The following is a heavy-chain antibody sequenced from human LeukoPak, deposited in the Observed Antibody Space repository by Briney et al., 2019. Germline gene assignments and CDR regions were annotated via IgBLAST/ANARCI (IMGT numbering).Heavy chain of an antibody. J-gene: IGHJ3*02. CDR3: ARGSMTTDAFDI. V-gene: IGHV4-59*11. Sequence: PSETLSLTCTVSGGSISSHYWSWIRQPPGKGLEWIGYIYYSGSTNYNPSLKSRVTISVDTSKNQFSLKLSSVTAADTAVYYCARGSMTTDAFDIWGQGTVVTVSS. CDR2: IYYSGST. CDR1: GGSISSHY. D-gene: IGHD1-14*01.